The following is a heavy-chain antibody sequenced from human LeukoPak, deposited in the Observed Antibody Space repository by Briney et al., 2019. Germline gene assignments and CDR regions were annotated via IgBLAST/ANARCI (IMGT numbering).Heavy chain of an antibody. D-gene: IGHD3-22*01. CDR1: GVSFSGYY. Sequence: SETLSLTCAVYGVSFSGYYLSWIRQPPPKGLEWMWEINHSVSTNYNPSLKRRVTISVDTFKSQFSLKLSSVTAAATAVYYCTRFEKLSSGYYFDYWGQGNLVTVSS. V-gene: IGHV4-34*01. CDR3: TRFEKLSSGYYFDY. CDR2: INHSVST. J-gene: IGHJ4*02.